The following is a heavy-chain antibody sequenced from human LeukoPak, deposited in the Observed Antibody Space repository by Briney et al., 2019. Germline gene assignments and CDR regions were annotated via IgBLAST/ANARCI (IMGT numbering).Heavy chain of an antibody. D-gene: IGHD3-22*01. CDR2: ISSSSSYI. J-gene: IGHJ4*02. CDR1: GFTFSSYS. CDR3: ARDPPTHYYDSSGYCDY. V-gene: IGHV3-21*01. Sequence: PGESLRLSCAASGFTFSSYSMNWVRQAPGKGLEWVSSISSSSSYIYYADSVKGRFTISRDNAKNSLYLQMNSLRAEDTAVYYCARDPPTHYYDSSGYCDYWGQGTLVTVSS.